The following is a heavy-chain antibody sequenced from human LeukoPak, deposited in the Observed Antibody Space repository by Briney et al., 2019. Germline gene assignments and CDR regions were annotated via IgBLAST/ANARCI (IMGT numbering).Heavy chain of an antibody. CDR3: ASEWSYRPNWFDP. D-gene: IGHD3-16*02. J-gene: IGHJ5*02. CDR2: ISSSSSYI. Sequence: GGSLTLTCAAYGFTFSSYSMNWVRQAPGKGLEWVSSISSSSSYIYYSDSVKGRFTISRDNARNSLYLQMNRLRAEDTAVYYCASEWSYRPNWFDPWGQGTLVTVSS. V-gene: IGHV3-21*01. CDR1: GFTFSSYS.